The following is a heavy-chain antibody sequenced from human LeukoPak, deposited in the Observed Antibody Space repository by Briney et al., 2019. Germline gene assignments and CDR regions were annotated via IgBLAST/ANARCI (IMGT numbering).Heavy chain of an antibody. V-gene: IGHV3-30*03. CDR1: GFTFSNYW. D-gene: IGHD1-14*01. Sequence: GGSLRLSCAASGFTFSNYWMHWVRQAPGKGLEWVAFISSDGSDKYYADSVKGRFTISRDNSKKTVYLQTNSLKTVDTAVYYCATDRNWFKYFDHWGQGTPVTVSS. CDR2: ISSDGSDK. CDR3: ATDRNWFKYFDH. J-gene: IGHJ4*02.